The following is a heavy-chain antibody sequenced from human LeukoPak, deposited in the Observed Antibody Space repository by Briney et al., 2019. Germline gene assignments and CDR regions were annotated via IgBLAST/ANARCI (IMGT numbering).Heavy chain of an antibody. V-gene: IGHV3-30-3*01. D-gene: IGHD3-10*01. Sequence: PGGSLRLSCAASGFTFSSYAMHWVRQAPGKGLEWVAVISYDGSNKYYADSVKGRFTISRDNSKNTLYLQMNSLRAEDTAVYYCTRARIGAGSQKIMVRGRPEGMDVWGQGTTVTVSS. CDR3: TRARIGAGSQKIMVRGRPEGMDV. CDR2: ISYDGSNK. J-gene: IGHJ6*02. CDR1: GFTFSSYA.